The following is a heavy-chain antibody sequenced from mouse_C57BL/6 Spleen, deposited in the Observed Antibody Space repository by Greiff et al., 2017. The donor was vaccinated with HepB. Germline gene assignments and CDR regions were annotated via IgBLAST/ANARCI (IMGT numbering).Heavy chain of an antibody. CDR1: GYAFSSYW. Sequence: QVQLQQSGAELVKPGASVKISCKASGYAFSSYWMNWVKQRPGTGLEWIGQIYPGDGDTNYNGKFKGKATLTADKSSSTAYMQLSSLTSEDSAVYFCAMQTAQARGFAYWGQGTLVTVSA. CDR2: IYPGDGDT. D-gene: IGHD3-2*02. J-gene: IGHJ3*01. V-gene: IGHV1-80*01. CDR3: AMQTAQARGFAY.